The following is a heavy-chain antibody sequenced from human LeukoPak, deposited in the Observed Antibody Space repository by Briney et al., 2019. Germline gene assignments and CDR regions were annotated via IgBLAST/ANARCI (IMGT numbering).Heavy chain of an antibody. CDR1: GGSISNKY. V-gene: IGHV4-4*07. CDR3: ARDGEGFDY. J-gene: IGHJ4*02. CDR2: IYSGGST. D-gene: IGHD3-10*01. Sequence: SETLSLTCTVSGGSISNKYWSWIRQPAGKGLEWIGRIYSGGSTNYNPSLKSRVTISVDTSKNQFSLKLTSVTAADTAVYYCARDGEGFDYWGQGTLVTVSS.